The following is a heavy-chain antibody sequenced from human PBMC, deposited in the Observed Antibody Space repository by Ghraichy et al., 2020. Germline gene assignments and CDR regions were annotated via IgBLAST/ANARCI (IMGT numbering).Heavy chain of an antibody. CDR1: GFTFSGSA. D-gene: IGHD4-23*01. CDR3: TRPGRGGNSVVAFDI. Sequence: GGSLRLSCAASGFTFSGSAMHWVRQASGKGLEWVGRIRSKANSYATAYAASVKGRFTISRDDSKNTAYLQMNSLKTEDTAVYYCTRPGRGGNSVVAFDIWGQGTMVTVSS. J-gene: IGHJ3*02. CDR2: IRSKANSYAT. V-gene: IGHV3-73*01.